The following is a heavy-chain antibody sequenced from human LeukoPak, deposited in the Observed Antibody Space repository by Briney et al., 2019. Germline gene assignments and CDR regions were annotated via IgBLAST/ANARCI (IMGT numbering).Heavy chain of an antibody. J-gene: IGHJ6*03. CDR2: IKEDGSDI. CDR1: GFTFSSYW. V-gene: IGHV3-7*01. Sequence: PGGSLRLSCAASGFTFSSYWMSWVRQAPGKGLERVANIKEDGSDIYYVDSVKGRFTISRDNAKKSLDLQMNSLRAEDTAVYYCAREANYYYYMDVWGKGTTVTVSS. CDR3: AREANYYYYMDV.